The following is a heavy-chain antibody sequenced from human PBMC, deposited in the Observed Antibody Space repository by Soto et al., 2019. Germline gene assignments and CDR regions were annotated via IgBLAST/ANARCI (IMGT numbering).Heavy chain of an antibody. CDR2: IIPIFGTA. CDR3: AREGTDCGGYYYSGMDV. J-gene: IGHJ6*02. CDR1: GGTFSSYA. D-gene: IGHD4-17*01. Sequence: QVQLVQSGAEVKKPGSSVKVSCKASGGTFSSYAISWVRQAPGQGLEWMGGIIPIFGTANYAQKFQGRVTITADESTSTAYMELGSLRSEDTAVYYCAREGTDCGGYYYSGMDVWGQGTTVTVSS. V-gene: IGHV1-69*12.